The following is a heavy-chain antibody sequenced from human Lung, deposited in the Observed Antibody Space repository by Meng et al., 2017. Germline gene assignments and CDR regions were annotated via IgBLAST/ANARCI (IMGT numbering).Heavy chain of an antibody. CDR2: ISYDGSYK. CDR3: ARDLGRETYFFDY. Sequence: QVQLVGSGGCVVQPGRALRLSCATSGFTFSTHSMHWVRQAPGKGLEWVAIISYDGSYKYYADSVQGRFTISRDNSKNTLYLQMNSLTTEDTAVYYCARDLGRETYFFDYWGQGTLVTVSS. V-gene: IGHV3-30*01. J-gene: IGHJ4*02. CDR1: GFTFSTHS. D-gene: IGHD2/OR15-2a*01.